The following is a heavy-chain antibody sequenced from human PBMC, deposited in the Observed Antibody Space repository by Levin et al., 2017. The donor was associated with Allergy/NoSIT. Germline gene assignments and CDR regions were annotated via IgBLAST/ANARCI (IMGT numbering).Heavy chain of an antibody. CDR3: VRVGNDFWSGYFDY. CDR1: GFTFSSPA. J-gene: IGHJ4*02. Sequence: GESLKISCAVSGFTFSSPAMHWVRQAPGKGLEWVAVISQDGSSKYYPDSAKGRFDISRDNSKNTLFLQINNLRAEDTAVYYCVRVGNDFWSGYFDYWGQGTLVTVSS. V-gene: IGHV3-30*09. CDR2: ISQDGSSK. D-gene: IGHD3-3*01.